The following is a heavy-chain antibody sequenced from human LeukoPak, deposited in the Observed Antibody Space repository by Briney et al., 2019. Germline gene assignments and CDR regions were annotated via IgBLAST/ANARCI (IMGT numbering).Heavy chain of an antibody. Sequence: GGSLRLSCAASGNYWMHWVRQAPGKGLVWVSRINEDGSTTNYADSVKGRSTIFRDNAKNTLYLQMNSLRAEDTAVYYCVRDLGGRSGHWGQGTLVTVSS. CDR1: GNYW. CDR3: VRDLGGRSGH. J-gene: IGHJ4*02. V-gene: IGHV3-74*01. D-gene: IGHD1-26*01. CDR2: INEDGSTT.